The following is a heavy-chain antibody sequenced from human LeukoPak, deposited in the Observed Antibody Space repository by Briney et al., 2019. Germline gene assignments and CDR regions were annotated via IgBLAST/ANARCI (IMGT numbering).Heavy chain of an antibody. CDR3: AKESAEVAVAGTDYYYYGMDV. V-gene: IGHV3-30*18. Sequence: GRSLRLSCAASGFTFSSYGMHWVRQAPDKGLEWVAVISYDGSNKYYADSVKGRFTISRDNSKNTLYLQMNSLRAEDTAVYYCAKESAEVAVAGTDYYYYGMDVWGQGTTVTVSS. J-gene: IGHJ6*02. CDR1: GFTFSSYG. CDR2: ISYDGSNK. D-gene: IGHD6-19*01.